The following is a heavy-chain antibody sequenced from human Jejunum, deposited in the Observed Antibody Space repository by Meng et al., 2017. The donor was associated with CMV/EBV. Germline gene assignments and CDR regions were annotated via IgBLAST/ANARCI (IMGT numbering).Heavy chain of an antibody. CDR1: W. Sequence: WMPWLRQSPGTGLVWVSRSNYDGTVTNYADSVKGRFTISRDNGRNTLYLQMDSLRAEDTAVYYCARGAYYSDSPDYQNPDAFGIWGQGTMVTVSS. CDR3: ARGAYYSDSPDYQNPDAFGI. J-gene: IGHJ3*02. D-gene: IGHD3-22*01. CDR2: SNYDGTVT. V-gene: IGHV3-74*01.